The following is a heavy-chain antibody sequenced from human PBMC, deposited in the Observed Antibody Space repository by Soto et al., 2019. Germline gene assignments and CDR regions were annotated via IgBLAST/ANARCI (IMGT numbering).Heavy chain of an antibody. CDR3: TRLISAAQDS. CDR2: IRDRAYNYAT. Sequence: EVLLVESGGGVVQPGGSLKLSCAASGFVFKDSSIHWVRQASGKGLEWVGRIRDRAYNYATSYTASVKGRFPVSRDDSNNTAYLQMDSLKAEDTSISYCTRLISAAQDSWCQGTMVTVSS. CDR1: GFVFKDSS. D-gene: IGHD3-10*01. V-gene: IGHV3-73*01. J-gene: IGHJ4*02.